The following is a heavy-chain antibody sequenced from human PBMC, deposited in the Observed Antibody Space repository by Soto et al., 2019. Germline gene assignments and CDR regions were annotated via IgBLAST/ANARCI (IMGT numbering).Heavy chain of an antibody. Sequence: QVQLVQSGAEVKKPGPSVKVSCKASGGTFSSYAISWVRQAPGQGLEWMGGIIPIFGTANYAQKFQGRVTITADESTSTAYMELSSLRSEDTAVYYCARGSEDIVVVPAAIEQQLVSFDYWGQGTLVTVSS. CDR3: ARGSEDIVVVPAAIEQQLVSFDY. J-gene: IGHJ4*02. D-gene: IGHD2-2*01. V-gene: IGHV1-69*01. CDR1: GGTFSSYA. CDR2: IIPIFGTA.